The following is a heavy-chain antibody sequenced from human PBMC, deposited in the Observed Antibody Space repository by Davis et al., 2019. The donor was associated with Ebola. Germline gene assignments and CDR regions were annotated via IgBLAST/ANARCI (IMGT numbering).Heavy chain of an antibody. D-gene: IGHD3-9*01. CDR3: ARAPNYDVLTGTSSYYFDY. J-gene: IGHJ4*02. CDR1: GYTFTSYG. Sequence: ASVKVSCKSSGYTFTSYGLVWMRQAPGLGLEWMGWISGFNTNTNFAQKFQGRVTVSKDTSMNTAYMDLRSLTSDDTAIYYCARAPNYDVLTGTSSYYFDYWGQGTLVTVSS. V-gene: IGHV1-18*04. CDR2: ISGFNTNT.